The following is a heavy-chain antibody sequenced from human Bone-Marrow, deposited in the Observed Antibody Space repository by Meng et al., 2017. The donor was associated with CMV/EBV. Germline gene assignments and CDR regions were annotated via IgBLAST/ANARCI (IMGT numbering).Heavy chain of an antibody. CDR3: ARVPGSGSYPRRYYYYYGMDV. Sequence: SETLSLTCTVSGGSVSSGSYYWSWIRQPPGKGLEWIGYIYYSGSTNYNPSLKSRVTISVDTSKNQFSLKLSSVTAADTAVYYCARVPGSGSYPRRYYYYYGMDVWGQGNTVTVSS. CDR2: IYYSGST. CDR1: GGSVSSGSYY. J-gene: IGHJ6*02. D-gene: IGHD3-10*01. V-gene: IGHV4-61*01.